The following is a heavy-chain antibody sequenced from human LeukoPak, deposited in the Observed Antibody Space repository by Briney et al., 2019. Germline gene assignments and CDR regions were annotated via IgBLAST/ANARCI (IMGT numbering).Heavy chain of an antibody. CDR3: ARDSRWYNGRYYDEGIDY. CDR1: GFTFSGYW. Sequence: GGSLRLSCIGSGFTFSGYWMHWVRHVPGKGLVWVSRINSDGSDMSYADSVKGRFTISRDNAKNTVYLQMNSLRVEDTALYYCARDSRWYNGRYYDEGIDYWGQGTLVTVSS. CDR2: INSDGSDM. V-gene: IGHV3-74*01. J-gene: IGHJ4*02. D-gene: IGHD1-26*01.